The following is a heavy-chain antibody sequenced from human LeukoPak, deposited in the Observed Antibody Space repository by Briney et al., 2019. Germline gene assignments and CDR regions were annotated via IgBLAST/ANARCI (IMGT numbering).Heavy chain of an antibody. D-gene: IGHD3-10*01. CDR3: ARGWFGELFLDY. CDR2: ISSSSSYI. CDR1: GFTFSSYS. Sequence: GGSLRLSCAASGFTFSSYSMNWVRQAPGKGLEWVSSISSSSSYIYYADSVKGRFTISRDNAKNSLYLQMNSLRAEDTAVYYCARGWFGELFLDYWGQGTLVTVSS. V-gene: IGHV3-21*01. J-gene: IGHJ4*02.